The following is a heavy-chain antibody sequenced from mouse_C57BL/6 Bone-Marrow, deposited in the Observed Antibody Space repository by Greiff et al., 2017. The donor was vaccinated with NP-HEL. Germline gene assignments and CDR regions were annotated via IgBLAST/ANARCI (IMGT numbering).Heavy chain of an antibody. Sequence: VQLQQSGPGLVQPSQSLSITCTVSGFSLTSYGVHWVRQSPGKGLEWLGVIWSGGSTDYNAAFITSLSISKDNSKSQFFFKMNSLQSDDTAIYYCARSRVYDGYPYYFDYWGQGTTLTVSS. CDR1: GFSLTSYG. CDR3: ARSRVYDGYPYYFDY. J-gene: IGHJ2*01. CDR2: IWSGGST. D-gene: IGHD2-3*01. V-gene: IGHV2-2*01.